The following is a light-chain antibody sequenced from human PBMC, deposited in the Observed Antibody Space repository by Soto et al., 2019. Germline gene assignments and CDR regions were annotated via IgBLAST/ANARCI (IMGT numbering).Light chain of an antibody. CDR2: EVI. V-gene: IGLV2-8*01. CDR3: SSYAVSDNLAYV. CDR1: SSDVGGYDF. Sequence: QSALTQPPSASGSPGQSVTISSTGPSSDVGGYDFVSWYQQHPGKAPKLVIYEVIRRPSGVPDRLSASKSGNTASLTDSGLQAEDEADYCCSSYAVSDNLAYVFGTGTELTV. J-gene: IGLJ1*01.